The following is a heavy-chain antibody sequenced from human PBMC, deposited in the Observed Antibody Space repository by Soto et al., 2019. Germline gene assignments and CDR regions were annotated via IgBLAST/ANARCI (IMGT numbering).Heavy chain of an antibody. CDR3: ARVLPVLPSSMPGCFDY. V-gene: IGHV3-30*04. CDR1: GFTFSTYA. J-gene: IGHJ4*02. D-gene: IGHD2-2*01. CDR2: ISFDGRNK. Sequence: QVQLVESGGGVVHPGRSLRLSCVASGFTFSTYAMHWVRQAPGKGLAWVAVISFDGRNKFYADSVKGRFTISRDNSKITVFLQMNSLRTEDTCVYDCARVLPVLPSSMPGCFDYWGQCALVTVSS.